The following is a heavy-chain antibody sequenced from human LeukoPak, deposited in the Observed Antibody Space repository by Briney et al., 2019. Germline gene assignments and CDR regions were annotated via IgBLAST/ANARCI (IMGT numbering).Heavy chain of an antibody. V-gene: IGHV1-69*13. CDR2: IIPIFSTA. J-gene: IGHJ4*02. D-gene: IGHD5-12*01. CDR3: ARGWLQFFDY. CDR1: GGTFSSYA. Sequence: ASVKVSCKASGGTFSSYAISWVRQAPGQGLEWMGGIIPIFSTANYAQKFQGRVTITADESTSTAYMELSSLRSEDTAVYYCARGWLQFFDYWGQGTLVTVSS.